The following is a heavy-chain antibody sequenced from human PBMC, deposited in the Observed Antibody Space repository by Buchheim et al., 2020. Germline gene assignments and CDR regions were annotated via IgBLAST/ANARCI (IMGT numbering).Heavy chain of an antibody. J-gene: IGHJ4*02. V-gene: IGHV3-15*01. Sequence: EVQPVESGGGLVGPGGSLTLSCATSGFTFHDHWMSWIRQAPGKGLEWIARVKSTSAGGTIDYVTSVKGRFVISRDDSKNMLYLQMNSLKNEDTAVYYCTTEPRYWGQGTL. CDR3: TTEPRY. CDR2: VKSTSAGGTI. D-gene: IGHD3-9*01. CDR1: GFTFHDHW.